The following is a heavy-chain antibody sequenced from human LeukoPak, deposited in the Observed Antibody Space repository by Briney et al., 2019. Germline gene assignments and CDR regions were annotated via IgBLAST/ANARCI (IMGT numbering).Heavy chain of an antibody. V-gene: IGHV5-51*01. CDR1: GYSFTSYW. J-gene: IGHJ4*02. D-gene: IGHD3-3*01. Sequence: PGESLKSSCKGSGYSFTSYWIGWVRQMPGKCLEWMGIIYPGDSDTRYSPSFQGQVTISADKSISTTYLQWSSLKASDTAMYYCARRPNNYDFQSAFDYWGQGTLVTVSS. CDR2: IYPGDSDT. CDR3: ARRPNNYDFQSAFDY.